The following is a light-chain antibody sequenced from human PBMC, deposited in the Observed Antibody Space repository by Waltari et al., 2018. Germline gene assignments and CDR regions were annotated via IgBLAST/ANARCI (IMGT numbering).Light chain of an antibody. CDR2: PDS. CDR1: SSSIGSNP. J-gene: IGLJ1*01. CDR3: AAWVDSLYGCF. Sequence: QSVLTQPPSASGTPGQTVSISCSGSSSSIGSNPVSWYQVLPGAAPRLLIHPDSPRPSGVPDRFSASRSGTSSSLAISGLQFEDEAEYYCAAWVDSLYGCFFGTGTRVTVL. V-gene: IGLV1-44*01.